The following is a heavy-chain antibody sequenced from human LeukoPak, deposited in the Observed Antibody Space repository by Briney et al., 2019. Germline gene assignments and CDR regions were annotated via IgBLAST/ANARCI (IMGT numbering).Heavy chain of an antibody. J-gene: IGHJ4*02. V-gene: IGHV3-30*18. CDR1: GFTFSSYG. CDR3: AKDQYYYDSSGPRAFDY. Sequence: PGGSLRRSCAASGFTFSSYGMHWVRQAPGKGLEWVAVISYDGSNKYYADSVKGRFTISRDNSKNTLYLQMNSLRAEDTAVYYCAKDQYYYDSSGPRAFDYWGQGTLVTVSS. CDR2: ISYDGSNK. D-gene: IGHD3-22*01.